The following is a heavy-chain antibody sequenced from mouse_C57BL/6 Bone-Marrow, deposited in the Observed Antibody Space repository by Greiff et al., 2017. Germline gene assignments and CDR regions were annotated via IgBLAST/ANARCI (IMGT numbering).Heavy chain of an antibody. CDR3: ARWNWDWYFDV. CDR2: INPSSGYT. V-gene: IGHV1-4*01. J-gene: IGHJ1*03. Sequence: VKLQQSGAELARPGASVKMSCKASGYTFTSYTMHWVKQRPGQGLEWIGYINPSSGYTKYNQKFKDKATLTADKSSSTAYMQLSSLTSEDSAVYYCARWNWDWYFDVWGTGTTVTVSS. CDR1: GYTFTSYT. D-gene: IGHD4-1*01.